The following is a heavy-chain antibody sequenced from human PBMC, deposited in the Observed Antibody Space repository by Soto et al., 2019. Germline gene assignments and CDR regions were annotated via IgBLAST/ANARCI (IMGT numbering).Heavy chain of an antibody. V-gene: IGHV4-34*01. J-gene: IGHJ5*02. CDR2: IYYSGST. D-gene: IGHD2-15*01. CDR3: ARDLNGYCSGGSCYDWFDP. Sequence: SETLSLTCAVYGGSFSGYYWSWIRQPPGKGLEWIGYIYYSGSTYYNPSLKSRVTISVDTSKNQFSLKLSSVTAADTAVYYCARDLNGYCSGGSCYDWFDPWGQGTLVTVSS. CDR1: GGSFSGYY.